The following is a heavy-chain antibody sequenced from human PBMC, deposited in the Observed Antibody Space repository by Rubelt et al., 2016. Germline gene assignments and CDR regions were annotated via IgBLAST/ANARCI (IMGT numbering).Heavy chain of an antibody. V-gene: IGHV3-66*01. J-gene: IGHJ4*02. CDR2: IYSGGAT. D-gene: IGHD6-19*01. CDR1: GFTVSSNY. Sequence: GGGLVQPGGSLRLSCAASGFTVSSNYMSWVRQAPGKGLEWVSLIYSGGATYYADSVKGRFTISRDNAKNSLFLEMNSLRPEDTAVYYCARDRIAVTGAYTYWGQGTLVTVTA. CDR3: ARDRIAVTGAYTY.